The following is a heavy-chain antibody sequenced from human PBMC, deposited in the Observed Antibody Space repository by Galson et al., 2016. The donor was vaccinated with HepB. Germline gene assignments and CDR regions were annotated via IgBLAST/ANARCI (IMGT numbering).Heavy chain of an antibody. CDR2: IKRKTDGGTT. D-gene: IGHD2-2*02. CDR1: GFTFSNAR. CDR3: TAEPLYCSNSSCYIGNFDY. J-gene: IGHJ4*02. Sequence: SLRLSCAASGFTFSNARMSWVRQAPGKGLEWVGRIKRKTDGGTTDYAAPVKGRFTISRDDSKNTLSLQLNSLKTEDTAVYYCTAEPLYCSNSSCYIGNFDYWGQGTLVTVSS. V-gene: IGHV3-15*01.